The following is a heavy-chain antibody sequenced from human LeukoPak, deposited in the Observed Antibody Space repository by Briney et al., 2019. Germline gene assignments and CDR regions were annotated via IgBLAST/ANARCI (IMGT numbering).Heavy chain of an antibody. Sequence: PSETLSLTCGVSGYSISRGYSWGWIRQPPGKGLEWIGNIYHSESTHYNPSLKSRVTISPDTSKNQFSLKLTSVTASDTAVYYCARFDHVWETHGMDAFDLRGQGTMVTVFS. CDR1: GYSISRGYS. CDR3: ARFDHVWETHGMDAFDL. CDR2: IYHSEST. V-gene: IGHV4-38-2*01. D-gene: IGHD3-16*01. J-gene: IGHJ3*01.